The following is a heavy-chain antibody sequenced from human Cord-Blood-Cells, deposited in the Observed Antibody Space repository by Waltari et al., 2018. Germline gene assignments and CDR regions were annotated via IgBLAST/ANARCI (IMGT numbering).Heavy chain of an antibody. CDR2: IRYYGSNK. Sequence: QVQLVESGGGVVQPGGSLRRSWAASGFPFSRYGIHWVRQAPGKGLVWLAFIRYYGSNKYYADSVKGRFTISRDNSKNTLYLQMNSLRAEDTAVYYCAKPSSGSYYFDYWGQGTLVTVSS. V-gene: IGHV3-30*02. J-gene: IGHJ4*02. CDR3: AKPSSGSYYFDY. CDR1: GFPFSRYG. D-gene: IGHD1-26*01.